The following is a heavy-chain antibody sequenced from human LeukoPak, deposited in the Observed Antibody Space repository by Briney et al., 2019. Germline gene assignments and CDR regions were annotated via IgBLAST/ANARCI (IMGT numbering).Heavy chain of an antibody. CDR2: ISYDGSSK. Sequence: GSLRLSCAASGFTFSSYAMHWVRQAPGKGLEWVAVISYDGSSKYYADSVKGRFTISRDNSKNTLYLQMNSLRAEDTAVYYCARDPGPVSPWGQGTLVTVSS. V-gene: IGHV3-30-3*01. CDR3: ARDPGPVSP. J-gene: IGHJ5*02. CDR1: GFTFSSYA. D-gene: IGHD2-8*01.